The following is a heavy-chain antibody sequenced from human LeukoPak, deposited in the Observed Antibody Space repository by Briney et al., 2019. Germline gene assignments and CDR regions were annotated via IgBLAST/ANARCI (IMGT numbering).Heavy chain of an antibody. CDR3: ARERIIAAAGIASDY. CDR1: GFTVSSNY. D-gene: IGHD6-13*01. Sequence: GGSLRLSCAASGFTVSSNYMSWVRQAPGKGLEWVSVIYSGGSTYYADSVKGRFTISRDNSKNTLYLQMNSLRAEDTAVYYCARERIIAAAGIASDYWGQGTLVTVSS. CDR2: IYSGGST. V-gene: IGHV3-53*01. J-gene: IGHJ4*02.